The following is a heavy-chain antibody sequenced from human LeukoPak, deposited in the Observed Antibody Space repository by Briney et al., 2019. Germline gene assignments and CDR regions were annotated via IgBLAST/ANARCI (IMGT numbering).Heavy chain of an antibody. CDR2: IYSGGST. Sequence: PGGSLRLSCAASGFTVSSNYMSWVRQAPGKGLEWVSVIYSGGSTYYADSVKGRFTISRDNSKNTLYLQMNSLRAEDTAVYYCAKGSTIFGVVTYFDYWGQGTLVTVSS. J-gene: IGHJ4*02. CDR3: AKGSTIFGVVTYFDY. CDR1: GFTVSSNY. V-gene: IGHV3-53*01. D-gene: IGHD3-3*01.